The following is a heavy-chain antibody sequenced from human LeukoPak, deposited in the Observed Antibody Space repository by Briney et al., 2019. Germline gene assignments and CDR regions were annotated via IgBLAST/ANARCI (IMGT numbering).Heavy chain of an antibody. Sequence: SETPSLTCTVSGGSISSYCWSWIRQPPGKGLEWVGYIYYSGSTNYNHSLTSRVNISVDTSKHQFSLRLSSVTPADTAVYYCARHSRLDKSSLSWADYWGQGTLVAVSS. CDR2: IYYSGST. CDR1: GGSISSYC. V-gene: IGHV4-59*08. D-gene: IGHD2-2*03. J-gene: IGHJ4*02. CDR3: ARHSRLDKSSLSWADY.